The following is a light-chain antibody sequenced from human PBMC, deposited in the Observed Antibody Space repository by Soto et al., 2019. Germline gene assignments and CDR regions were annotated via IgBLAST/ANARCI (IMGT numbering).Light chain of an antibody. CDR1: SSNIGTNA. V-gene: IGLV1-44*01. Sequence: QSVLTQPPSASGTPGQRVTISCYGGSSNIGTNAVNWYQQLPGTAPKLLTYNNNQRPSGVPDRFSGSKSGTSAPLAISGLQSEDEADYYCAAWDDSLNGYVFGTGTKVTVL. CDR2: NNN. CDR3: AAWDDSLNGYV. J-gene: IGLJ1*01.